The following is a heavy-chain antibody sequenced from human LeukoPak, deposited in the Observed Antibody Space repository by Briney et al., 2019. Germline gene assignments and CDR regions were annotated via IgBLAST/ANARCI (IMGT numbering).Heavy chain of an antibody. V-gene: IGHV1-8*01. J-gene: IGHJ5*02. Sequence: ASVKVSCKASGYTFTSYDINWVRKATGQGLEWMGWMNPNSGNTGYAQKFQGRVTMTRNTSISTAYMELSSLRSEDTAVYYYARGTDILTGYYQFDPWGQGTLVTVSS. CDR1: GYTFTSYD. CDR3: ARGTDILTGYYQFDP. CDR2: MNPNSGNT. D-gene: IGHD3-9*01.